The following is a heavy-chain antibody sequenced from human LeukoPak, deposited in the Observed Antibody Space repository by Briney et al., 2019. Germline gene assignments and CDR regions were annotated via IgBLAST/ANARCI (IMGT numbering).Heavy chain of an antibody. D-gene: IGHD3-9*01. CDR1: GYTFTSYD. CDR2: MNPNSGNT. CDR3: ARAHAYDILTGYNY. V-gene: IGHV1-8*01. Sequence: ASVKVSCKASGYTFTSYDINWVRQATGQGLEWMGWMNPNSGNTGYAQKFQGRATMTRNTSVSTDYMELSSLRSEDTAVYYCARAHAYDILTGYNYWDQGTLVTVSS. J-gene: IGHJ4*02.